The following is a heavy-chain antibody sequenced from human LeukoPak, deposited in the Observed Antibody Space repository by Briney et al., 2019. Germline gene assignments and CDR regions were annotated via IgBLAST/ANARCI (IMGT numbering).Heavy chain of an antibody. Sequence: SETLSLTCTVPGGSISSFYWTWIRQPPGRGLEWIGYIYYSGSTNYNPSLKSRVTISVDTSKNQFSLKLTSVTAADTAVYYCARSPYNYDSSGYHYVGYFDYWGQGTLVTVSS. CDR2: IYYSGST. D-gene: IGHD3-22*01. V-gene: IGHV4-59*01. CDR1: GGSISSFY. CDR3: ARSPYNYDSSGYHYVGYFDY. J-gene: IGHJ4*02.